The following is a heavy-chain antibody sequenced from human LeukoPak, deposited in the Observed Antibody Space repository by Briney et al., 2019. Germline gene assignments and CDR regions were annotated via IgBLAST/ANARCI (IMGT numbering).Heavy chain of an antibody. CDR3: ARVVYSYGYIDY. D-gene: IGHD5-18*01. Sequence: GASVKVSCEASGYTFTGYYMHWVRQAPGQGLEWMGWINPNSGGTNYAQKFQGRVTMTRDTSISTAYMELSRLRSDDTAVYYCARVVYSYGYIDYWGQGTLVTVSS. CDR1: GYTFTGYY. J-gene: IGHJ4*02. V-gene: IGHV1-2*02. CDR2: INPNSGGT.